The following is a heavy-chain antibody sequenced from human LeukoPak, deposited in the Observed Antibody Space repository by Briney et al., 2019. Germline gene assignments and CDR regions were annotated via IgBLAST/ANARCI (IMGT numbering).Heavy chain of an antibody. V-gene: IGHV5-51*01. D-gene: IGHD5-18*01. Sequence: NRGASLKISCKGSGYIFTSYWIGWVRQLPGKGLEWMGIIYPGDSDTRYSPSFQGQVTISADKSISTAYLQWSSLKASDTAMYYCARHRSGYSYGGDAFDIWGQGTMVTVSS. J-gene: IGHJ3*02. CDR2: IYPGDSDT. CDR1: GYIFTSYW. CDR3: ARHRSGYSYGGDAFDI.